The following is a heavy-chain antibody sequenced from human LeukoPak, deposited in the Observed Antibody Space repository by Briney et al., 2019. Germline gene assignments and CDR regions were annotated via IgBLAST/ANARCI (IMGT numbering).Heavy chain of an antibody. CDR3: ARVEWELPTNFDY. CDR2: INPNSGGT. CDR1: GYTFTGYY. J-gene: IGHJ4*02. V-gene: IGHV1-2*02. Sequence: ASVKVSCKASGYTFTGYYMHWVRQAPGQGLEWMGWINPNSGGTNYAQKFQGRVTMTRDTSISTAYMELSRLRSDDTAVYYCARVEWELPTNFDYCGQGTLVTVSS. D-gene: IGHD1-26*01.